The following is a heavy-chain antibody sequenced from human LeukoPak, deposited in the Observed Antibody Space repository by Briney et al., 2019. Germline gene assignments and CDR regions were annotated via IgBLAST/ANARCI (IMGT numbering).Heavy chain of an antibody. Sequence: PGGSLRLSCAASAFTFTSYAMHWVRPAHGKGLEWVAVISSDGNNKYYADSVKGRFTISRDNPKNTLYLQMNSLRAEDTAVYYCARGLYYDILPLDYWGQGTLVTVSS. CDR3: ARGLYYDILPLDY. CDR1: AFTFTSYA. D-gene: IGHD3-9*01. V-gene: IGHV3-30*04. CDR2: ISSDGNNK. J-gene: IGHJ4*02.